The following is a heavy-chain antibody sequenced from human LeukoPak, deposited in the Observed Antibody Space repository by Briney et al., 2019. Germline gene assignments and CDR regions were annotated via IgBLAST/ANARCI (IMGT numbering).Heavy chain of an antibody. V-gene: IGHV4-34*01. Sequence: PSETLSLTCAVYGGSFSGYYWSWIRQPPGKGLEWIGEINHSGSTNYNPSLKSRVTISVDTSKNQFSLKLSSVTAADTAIYYCARHVHDPTFDFWGQGTLVTVSS. CDR2: INHSGST. J-gene: IGHJ4*02. CDR1: GGSFSGYY. CDR3: ARHVHDPTFDF.